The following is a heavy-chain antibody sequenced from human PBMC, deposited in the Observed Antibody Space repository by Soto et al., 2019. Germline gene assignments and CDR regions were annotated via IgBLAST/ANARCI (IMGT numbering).Heavy chain of an antibody. J-gene: IGHJ5*02. V-gene: IGHV2-5*01. CDR2: VYWHDDL. CDR3: ARAYDWNYA. Sequence: SGPTLVNPTQTLTLTCTISGFSLTTIGVGVGWIRQSPGKGLEWLASVYWHDDLRYNPSLKDRLTISRDTSKNQVVLTMTNMDPVDTATYYCARAYDWNYAWGQGILVTVSS. D-gene: IGHD1-7*01. CDR1: GFSLTTIGVG.